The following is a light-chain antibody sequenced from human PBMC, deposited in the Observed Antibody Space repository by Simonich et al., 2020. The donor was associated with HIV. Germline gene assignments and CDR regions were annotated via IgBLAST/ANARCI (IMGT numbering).Light chain of an antibody. V-gene: IGLV2-23*01. Sequence: QSALTQPASVSGSPGQSITISYTRTRSVVGSYNLFSWYQQPPGKAPKPMISEDSRRPSGVSHRFSGSKSGNTASLTISGLQAEDEADYYCCSYTSTTVLFGGGTKLTVL. CDR3: CSYTSTTVL. CDR1: RSVVGSYNL. J-gene: IGLJ2*01. CDR2: EDS.